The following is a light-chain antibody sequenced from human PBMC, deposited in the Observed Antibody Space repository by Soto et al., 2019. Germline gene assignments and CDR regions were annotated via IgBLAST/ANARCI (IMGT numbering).Light chain of an antibody. Sequence: EIVMTQSPATVSVSPGGRATLSCRASQSVGSTLAWYQQKPGQAPRLLIYGASTRATGFPARFSGSGSGTEFTLTISSLQSEDFSVYYCQQYKNWPLTFGGGTRVEIK. CDR3: QQYKNWPLT. CDR1: QSVGST. CDR2: GAS. V-gene: IGKV3-15*01. J-gene: IGKJ4*01.